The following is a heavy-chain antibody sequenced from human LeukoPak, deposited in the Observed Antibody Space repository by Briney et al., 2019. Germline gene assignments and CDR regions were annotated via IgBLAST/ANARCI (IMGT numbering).Heavy chain of an antibody. CDR1: GFTFSSYA. V-gene: IGHV3-30-3*01. J-gene: IGHJ6*02. Sequence: SGGSLRLSCAASGFTFSSYAMHWVRQAPGKGMEWVAVISYDGSSKYYADSVKGRFTISRDNSKNTLYLQMNSLRAEDTAVYYCARDPGAVASRGYYYYGMDVWGQGTTVTVSS. D-gene: IGHD6-19*01. CDR3: ARDPGAVASRGYYYYGMDV. CDR2: ISYDGSSK.